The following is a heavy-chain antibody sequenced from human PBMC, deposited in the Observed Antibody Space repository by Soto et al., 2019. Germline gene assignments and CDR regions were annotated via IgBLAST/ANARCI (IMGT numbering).Heavy chain of an antibody. J-gene: IGHJ4*02. Sequence: PSETLSLTCTVSGGSISSYYWSWIRQPPGKGLEWIGYIYYSGSTNYNPSLKSRVTISVDTSKNQFSLKLSSVTAADTAVYYCARDYYDSSGWRIDYWGQGTLVTVSS. V-gene: IGHV4-59*01. CDR3: ARDYYDSSGWRIDY. D-gene: IGHD3-22*01. CDR1: GGSISSYY. CDR2: IYYSGST.